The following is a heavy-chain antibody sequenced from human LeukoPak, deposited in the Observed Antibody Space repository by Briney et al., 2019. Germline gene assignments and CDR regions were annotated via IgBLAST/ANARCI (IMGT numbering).Heavy chain of an antibody. CDR1: GGSFSGYY. CDR3: ARRGIYSGSYLFPPRCAFDI. D-gene: IGHD1-26*01. CDR2: INHSGST. Sequence: SSETLSLTCAVYGGSFSGYYWSWIRQPPGKGLEWIGEINHSGSTNYNPSLKSRVTISVDTSKNQFSLKLSSVTAADTAVYYCARRGIYSGSYLFPPRCAFDIWGQGTMVTVSS. J-gene: IGHJ3*02. V-gene: IGHV4-34*01.